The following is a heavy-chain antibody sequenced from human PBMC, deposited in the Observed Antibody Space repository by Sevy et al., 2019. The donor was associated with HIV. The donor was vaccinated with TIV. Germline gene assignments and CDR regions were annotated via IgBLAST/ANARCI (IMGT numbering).Heavy chain of an antibody. CDR3: ARSPAGPNTFDI. Sequence: RGCLRLSCAASGFTFSDYHMSCIRQAPGKGLEGVSYISRTSRTKYYADSVKGRFTISRHYAENSLYLQMNSLRAEDMAVYYCARSPAGPNTFDIWGQGTLVDVSS. V-gene: IGHV3-11*01. CDR2: ISRTSRTK. CDR1: GFTFSDYH. D-gene: IGHD6-19*01. J-gene: IGHJ3*02.